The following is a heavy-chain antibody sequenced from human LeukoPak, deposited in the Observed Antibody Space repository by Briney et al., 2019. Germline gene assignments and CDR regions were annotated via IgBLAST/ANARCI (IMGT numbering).Heavy chain of an antibody. CDR2: ISYDGSNK. V-gene: IGHV3-30*04. CDR1: GFTFISYA. Sequence: GGSLRLSCAASGFTFISYALYGVRQAPGTGLEWVAVISYDGSNKYYADSVKGRFTISIDNSKNTLYLQMNSLRAEDTAVYYCARDGRVVVTATLVYWGQGTLVTVSS. D-gene: IGHD2-21*02. J-gene: IGHJ4*02. CDR3: ARDGRVVVTATLVY.